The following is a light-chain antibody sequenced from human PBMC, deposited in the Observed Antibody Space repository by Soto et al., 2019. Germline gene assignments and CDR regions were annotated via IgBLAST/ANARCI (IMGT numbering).Light chain of an antibody. CDR3: QQYNNWPQT. V-gene: IGKV3-15*01. J-gene: IGKJ1*01. CDR1: QSVSSY. CDR2: GAS. Sequence: EILMTQSPATLSVSPGERVTLSCRASQSVSSYLAWYQQKPGQPPRLLIYGASTRATGIPARFSGSGSGTDFTLTISSLQSEDFAEYHCQQYNNWPQTFGQGTKVDIK.